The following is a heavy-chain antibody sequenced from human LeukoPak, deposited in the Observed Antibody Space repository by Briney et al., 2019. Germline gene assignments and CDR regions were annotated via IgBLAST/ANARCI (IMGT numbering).Heavy chain of an antibody. V-gene: IGHV4-38-2*02. CDR1: GYSISSGYY. CDR3: ARVTEGPAFDI. CDR2: IYHSGST. Sequence: SETLSLTCTVSGYSISSGYYWGWIRQPPGKGLEWIGSIYHSGSTYYNPSLKSRVTISVDTSKNQFSLKLSSVTAADTAVYYCARVTEGPAFDIWGQGTMVTVSS. J-gene: IGHJ3*02.